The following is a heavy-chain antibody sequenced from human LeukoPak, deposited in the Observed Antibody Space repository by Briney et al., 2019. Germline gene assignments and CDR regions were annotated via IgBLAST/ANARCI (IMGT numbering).Heavy chain of an antibody. D-gene: IGHD4-17*01. J-gene: IGHJ4*02. CDR1: GFTFNNYA. V-gene: IGHV3-23*01. CDR3: AKEIGTSTVTTVDS. Sequence: GGSLRLSCAASGFTFNNYAMNWVRQAPGKGLEWVSEISSIGVSTFYADSVKGRLTISRDNSKNTLYLQMNSLRAEDTAVYYCAKEIGTSTVTTVDSWGQGTLVTVSS. CDR2: ISSIGVST.